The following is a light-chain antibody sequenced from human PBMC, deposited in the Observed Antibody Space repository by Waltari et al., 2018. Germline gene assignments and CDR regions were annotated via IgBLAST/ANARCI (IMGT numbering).Light chain of an antibody. CDR3: QCGYSTPL. CDR2: TAS. V-gene: IGKV1-39*02. CDR1: QTISSY. Sequence: DIQMIQSPALLSASVADRVTITCRASQTISSYFNWYQQKPGKHPKLRIYTASSLQSGVPARVSGSGSETDFTLTISGLQPGDFATYYCQCGYSTPLVGHGTKLEIK. J-gene: IGKJ2*01.